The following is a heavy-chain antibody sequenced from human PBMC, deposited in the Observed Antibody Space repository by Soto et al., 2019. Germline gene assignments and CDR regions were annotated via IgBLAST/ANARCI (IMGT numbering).Heavy chain of an antibody. CDR1: GYTFTSYG. CDR3: ARDSPFDSAWGVYYYYGMDV. CDR2: ISAYNGNT. V-gene: IGHV1-18*04. D-gene: IGHD6-19*01. J-gene: IGHJ6*02. Sequence: WASVKVSCKASGYTFTSYGISWVRQAPGQGLEWMGWISAYNGNTNYAQKLQGRVTMTTDTSTSTAYMELRSLRSDDTAAYYCARDSPFDSAWGVYYYYGMDVWGQGTTVTVSS.